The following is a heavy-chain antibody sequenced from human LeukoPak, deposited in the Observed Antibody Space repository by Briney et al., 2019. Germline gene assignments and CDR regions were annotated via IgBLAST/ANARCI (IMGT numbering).Heavy chain of an antibody. Sequence: SVKVSCKASGFTFTRSAMQWVRQARGQRLEWIGWIVVGSGNTKYAQKFQERVTITRDMSTGTAYMEPSSLRSEDTAVYYCAASGFGFGELPSYFYYYMDVWGKGTTVTISS. CDR3: AASGFGFGELPSYFYYYMDV. J-gene: IGHJ6*03. CDR1: GFTFTRSA. D-gene: IGHD3-10*01. CDR2: IVVGSGNT. V-gene: IGHV1-58*02.